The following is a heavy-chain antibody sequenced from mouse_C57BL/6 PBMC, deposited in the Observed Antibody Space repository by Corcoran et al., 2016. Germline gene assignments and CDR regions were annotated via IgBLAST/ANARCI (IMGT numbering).Heavy chain of an antibody. D-gene: IGHD2-2*01. CDR2: INPNNGGT. CDR3: AGAYGYDWFAY. V-gene: IGHV1-26*01. Sequence: EVQLQQSGPELVKPGASVKISCKASGYTFTDYYMNWVKQSHGKSLEWIGDINPNNGGTSYNQKFKGKATLTVDKSSSTAYMELRSLTSEDSAVYYCAGAYGYDWFAYWGQGTLVTVSA. J-gene: IGHJ3*01. CDR1: GYTFTDYY.